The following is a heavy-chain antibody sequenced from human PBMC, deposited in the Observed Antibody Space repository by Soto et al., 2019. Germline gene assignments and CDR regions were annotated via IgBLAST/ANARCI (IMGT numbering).Heavy chain of an antibody. CDR3: ARDYRYCSSTSCYPLYYYYYYMDV. Sequence: QAQLVESGGGVVQPGRSLRLSCAASGFTFSSYGMHWVRQAPGKGLEWVAVIWYDGSNKYYADSVKGRFTISRDNSKNTLYLQMNSLRAEDTAVYYCARDYRYCSSTSCYPLYYYYYYMDVWGKGTTVTVSS. CDR1: GFTFSSYG. CDR2: IWYDGSNK. J-gene: IGHJ6*03. D-gene: IGHD2-2*01. V-gene: IGHV3-33*01.